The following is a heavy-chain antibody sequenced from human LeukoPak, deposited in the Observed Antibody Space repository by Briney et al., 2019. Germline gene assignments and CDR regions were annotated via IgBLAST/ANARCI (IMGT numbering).Heavy chain of an antibody. D-gene: IGHD2-2*01. V-gene: IGHV1-2*06. CDR1: GYTFTGYY. CDR3: ARLGYCSSTRCYDMGY. CDR2: INPNSGGT. J-gene: IGHJ4*02. Sequence: ASVKVSCKASGYTFTGYYMHWVRQAPGQGLEWMGRINPNSGGTNYAQKFQGGVTMTRDTSISTAYMELSRLRSDDTAVYYCARLGYCSSTRCYDMGYWGQGTLVTVSS.